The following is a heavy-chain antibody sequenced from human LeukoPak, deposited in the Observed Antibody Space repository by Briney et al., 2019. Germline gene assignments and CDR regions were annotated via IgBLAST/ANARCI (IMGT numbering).Heavy chain of an antibody. Sequence: GGSLRLSCAASGFTFSSYVMHWVRQAPGKGLEWVANIKQDGSEKYYVDSVKGRFTISRDNAKSSLYLQMNSLRAEDTAVYYCANYKRGYSGSSDYWGQGTLVTVSS. CDR2: IKQDGSEK. J-gene: IGHJ4*02. D-gene: IGHD5-12*01. CDR1: GFTFSSYV. V-gene: IGHV3-7*01. CDR3: ANYKRGYSGSSDY.